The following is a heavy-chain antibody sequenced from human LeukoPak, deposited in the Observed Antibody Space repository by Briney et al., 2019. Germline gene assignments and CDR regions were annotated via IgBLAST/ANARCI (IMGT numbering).Heavy chain of an antibody. CDR2: TSGDGITT. D-gene: IGHD5/OR15-5a*01. V-gene: IGHV3-43*02. CDR1: GFTFHNYA. J-gene: IGHJ4*02. Sequence: GGSLRLSCAASGFTFHNYAIHGVRQAPGKGREGVSLTSGDGITTYFADSVKGRFTISRDNSKSSLFLQMNSLRTEDTALYYCARDHVYGGADYWGQGTLVTVSS. CDR3: ARDHVYGGADY.